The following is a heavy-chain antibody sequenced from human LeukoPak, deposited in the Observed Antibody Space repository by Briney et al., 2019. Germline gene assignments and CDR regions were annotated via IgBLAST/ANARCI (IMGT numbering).Heavy chain of an antibody. CDR1: GFTFSSYA. Sequence: GGSLRLSCAASGFTFSSYAMSWVRQAPGKGLEWVSAISGSGGSTYYADSVKGRFTISGDNSKNTLYLQMNSLRAEDTAVYYCAKDEEPGVPFSSYLPAARGAGFDYWGQGTLVTVSS. CDR3: AKDEEPGVPFSSYLPAARGAGFDY. V-gene: IGHV3-23*01. J-gene: IGHJ4*02. D-gene: IGHD2-2*01. CDR2: ISGSGGST.